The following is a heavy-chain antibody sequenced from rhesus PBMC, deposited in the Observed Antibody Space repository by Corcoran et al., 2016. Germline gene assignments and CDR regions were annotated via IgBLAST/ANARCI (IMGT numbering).Heavy chain of an antibody. CDR3: ARRLVRNRFDV. D-gene: IGHD6S26*01. J-gene: IGHJ5-1*01. CDR1: GGPLSGGSD. Sequence: QVQLQESGPGLVKPSETPSLPCAVSGGPLSGGSDCRWIRQPPGKGLEWIGYIYGSSGSTNYNPSLKNRVTISKDTSKNQFSLKLSSVTAADTAVYYCARRLVRNRFDVWGPGVLVTVSS. V-gene: IGHV4-76*01. CDR2: IYGSSGST.